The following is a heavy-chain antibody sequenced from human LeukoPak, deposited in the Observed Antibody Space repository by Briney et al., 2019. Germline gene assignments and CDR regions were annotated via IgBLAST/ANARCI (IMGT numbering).Heavy chain of an antibody. D-gene: IGHD2-2*01. V-gene: IGHV3-30*01. Sequence: PGGSLRLSCAASGFTFSSYAMPWVRQVPGKGLEWVAVISYDGSNKYYADSVKGRFTISRDNSKNTLYLQMNSLRAEDTAVYYCARDGVPATAIYYYYYYMDVWGKGTTVTVSS. J-gene: IGHJ6*03. CDR3: ARDGVPATAIYYYYYYMDV. CDR1: GFTFSSYA. CDR2: ISYDGSNK.